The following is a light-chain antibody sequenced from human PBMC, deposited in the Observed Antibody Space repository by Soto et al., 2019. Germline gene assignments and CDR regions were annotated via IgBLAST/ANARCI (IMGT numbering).Light chain of an antibody. CDR1: SSDVGGYNY. CDR3: SSYTTTNTRQIV. Sequence: SVLSQPASVSGPPGHSITISCTGTSSDVGGYNYVSWYQHHPGKAPKLMIYDVSNRPSGVSNRFSGSKSGNTASLTISGLQPEDEADYYCSSYTTTNTRQIVFGTGTKVTVL. CDR2: DVS. J-gene: IGLJ1*01. V-gene: IGLV2-14*03.